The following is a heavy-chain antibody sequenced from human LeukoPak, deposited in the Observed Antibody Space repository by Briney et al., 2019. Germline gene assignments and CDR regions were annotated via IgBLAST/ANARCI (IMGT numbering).Heavy chain of an antibody. V-gene: IGHV1-2*04. CDR2: INPNSGGT. J-gene: IGHJ3*02. Sequence: ASVKVSCKASGYTFTGYYMHWVRQAPGQGLEWMGWINPNSGGTNYAQKFQGWVTMTRDTSISTAYMELSRLRSGDTDVYYCARNRKPSGSYPEGGLDAFDIWGQGTMVTVSS. CDR1: GYTFTGYY. CDR3: ARNRKPSGSYPEGGLDAFDI. D-gene: IGHD1-26*01.